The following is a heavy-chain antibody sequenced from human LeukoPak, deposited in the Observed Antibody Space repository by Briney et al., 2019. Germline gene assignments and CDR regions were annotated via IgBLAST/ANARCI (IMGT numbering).Heavy chain of an antibody. D-gene: IGHD3-3*01. CDR2: IWYDGSNK. V-gene: IGHV3-33*01. CDR3: ARDGARHYDFWSGYQYGMDV. CDR1: GFTFSSYG. Sequence: GRSLRLSCAAPGFTFSSYGMHWVRQAPGKGLEWVAVIWYDGSNKYYADSVKGRFTISRDNSKNTLYLQMNSLRAEDTAVYYCARDGARHYDFWSGYQYGMDVWGQGTTVTVSS. J-gene: IGHJ6*02.